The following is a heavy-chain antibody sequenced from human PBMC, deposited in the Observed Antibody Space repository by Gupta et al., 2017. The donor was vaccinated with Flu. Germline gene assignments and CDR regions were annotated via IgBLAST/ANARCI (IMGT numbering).Heavy chain of an antibody. CDR2: IWYDGTPK. D-gene: IGHD7-27*01. V-gene: IGHV3-33*01. J-gene: IGHJ6*02. Sequence: APGKGLEWVAVIWYDGTPKYYADSVKGRFTISRDNPKNTLYLQMESLRVEDTAVYYCARAALGGHYYNYGLDVWGQGTTVTVSS. CDR3: ARAALGGHYYNYGLDV.